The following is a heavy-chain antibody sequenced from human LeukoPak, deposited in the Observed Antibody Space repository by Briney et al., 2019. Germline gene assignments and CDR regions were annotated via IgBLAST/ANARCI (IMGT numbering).Heavy chain of an antibody. CDR3: ARPPGDY. CDR2: ISSSSSTI. V-gene: IGHV3-48*01. CDR1: AFSLNAYN. Sequence: GGSLRLSCAASAFSLNAYNMNWVRQAPGKGLEWVSYISSSSSTIYYADSVKGRFTISRDNAKNSLYLQMNSLRAEDTAVYYCARPPGDYWGQGTLVTVSS. D-gene: IGHD7-27*01. J-gene: IGHJ4*02.